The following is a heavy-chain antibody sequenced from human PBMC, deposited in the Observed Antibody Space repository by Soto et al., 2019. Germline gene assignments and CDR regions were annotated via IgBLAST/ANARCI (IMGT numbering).Heavy chain of an antibody. Sequence: SETLSLTCTVSGGSISSGGYYWNWIRQHPGKGLEWIGYIYYIGSTNYNPSLKSRVTISLDTSKNQFSLKLSSVTAADTAVYYCAKNGQLPYYYYGMDVWGQGTTVTVSS. CDR3: AKNGQLPYYYYGMDV. D-gene: IGHD1-1*01. CDR2: IYYIGST. V-gene: IGHV4-31*03. J-gene: IGHJ6*02. CDR1: GGSISSGGYY.